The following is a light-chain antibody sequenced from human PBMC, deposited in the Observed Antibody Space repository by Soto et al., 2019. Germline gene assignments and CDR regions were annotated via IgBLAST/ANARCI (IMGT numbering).Light chain of an antibody. CDR2: DAS. V-gene: IGKV3-11*01. CDR3: QQRSSWAFT. CDR1: QSVSSY. J-gene: IGKJ3*01. Sequence: EIVLTQSPATLSFSPGERATLSCRASQSVSSYLAWYQQKPGQAPRLLIYDASNRATGIPARFGGSGSGTDFTLTISGLEHEDLAVYYCQQRSSWAFTFGPGTKVDIK.